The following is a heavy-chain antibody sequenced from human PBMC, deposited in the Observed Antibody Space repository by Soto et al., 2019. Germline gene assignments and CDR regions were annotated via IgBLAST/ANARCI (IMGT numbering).Heavy chain of an antibody. CDR1: GGSISSSSYY. V-gene: IGHV4-39*01. J-gene: IGHJ3*02. CDR3: ARGPNYYDSSGYYPRPDAFDI. Sequence: SETLSLTCTVSGGSISSSSYYWGWIRQPPGKGLEWIGSIYYSGSTYYNPSLKSRVTISVDTSKNQFSLKLSSVIAADTAVYYCARGPNYYDSSGYYPRPDAFDIWGQGTMVTVSS. D-gene: IGHD3-22*01. CDR2: IYYSGST.